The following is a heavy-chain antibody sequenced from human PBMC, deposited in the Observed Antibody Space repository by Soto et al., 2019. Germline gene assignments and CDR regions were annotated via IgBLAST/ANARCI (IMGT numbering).Heavy chain of an antibody. CDR1: GFTFASFA. CDR3: CLGWYFDL. J-gene: IGHJ2*01. CDR2: INDRGDTT. V-gene: IGHV3-23*01. D-gene: IGHD7-27*01. Sequence: EEQLLESGGGLVQPGGSLRLSCVVSGFTFASFAMSWVRQAPGKGLEWVSTINDRGDTTYYADSVKGRFTISRDNSKNTLYLQMNSLRAEDTAVDSCCLGWYFDLWGRGTLVSVSS.